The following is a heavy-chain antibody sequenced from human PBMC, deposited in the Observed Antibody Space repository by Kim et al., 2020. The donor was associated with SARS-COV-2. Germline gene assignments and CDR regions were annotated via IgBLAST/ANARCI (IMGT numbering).Heavy chain of an antibody. J-gene: IGHJ3*02. Sequence: GGSLRLSCAASGFTFSSYAMHWVRQAPGKGLEWVAVISYDGSNKYYADSVKGRFTISRDNSKNTLYLQMNSLRAEDTAVYYCASPYYYDRQDDAFDIWGQGTMVTVSS. CDR1: GFTFSSYA. CDR3: ASPYYYDRQDDAFDI. D-gene: IGHD3-22*01. CDR2: ISYDGSNK. V-gene: IGHV3-30*04.